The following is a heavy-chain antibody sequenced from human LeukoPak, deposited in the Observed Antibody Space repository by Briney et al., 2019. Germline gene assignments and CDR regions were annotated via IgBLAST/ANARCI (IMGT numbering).Heavy chain of an antibody. D-gene: IGHD6-13*01. V-gene: IGHV3-9*01. CDR2: ISWNSGSV. CDR3: AKDIGAAALLGNFDY. CDR1: GFTFDDYA. J-gene: IGHJ4*02. Sequence: PGRSLRLSCAASGFTFDDYAMHWVRQAPGKGLEGVSGISWNSGSVGCADSVKGRFTISRDNAKNSLYLQMNSLRAEDTALYYCAKDIGAAALLGNFDYWGQGTLVTVSS.